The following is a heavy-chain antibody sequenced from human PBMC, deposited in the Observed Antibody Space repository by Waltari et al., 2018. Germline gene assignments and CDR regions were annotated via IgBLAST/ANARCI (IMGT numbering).Heavy chain of an antibody. CDR3: ARGRVLTMVTTDVFYFDY. Sequence: QVQLQESGPGLVKPSETLSLTCVVSGYSINSGYYWGWIRQPPGMGLEWMGNIYHTGNTYYNPSLKSRLTISLDTSKNQFSLKLRSVAAADTAVYYCARGRVLTMVTTDVFYFDYWGQGTLVPVSS. D-gene: IGHD4-17*01. V-gene: IGHV4-38-2*01. J-gene: IGHJ4*02. CDR1: GYSINSGYY. CDR2: IYHTGNT.